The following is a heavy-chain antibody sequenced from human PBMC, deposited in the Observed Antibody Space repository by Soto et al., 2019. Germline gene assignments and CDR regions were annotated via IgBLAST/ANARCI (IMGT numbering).Heavy chain of an antibody. CDR2: ISSSSTYI. Sequence: EVQLVESGGGLVKPGGSLRLSCAASGFTFSSYSMNWVRQAPGKGLEWVSSISSSSTYIYYADSVKGRFTISRDNAKNSLYLQMNRLRAEDTAMYYCARGEERLYYYESRAYYFDCWGQGTLVTVSS. CDR1: GFTFSSYS. V-gene: IGHV3-21*01. J-gene: IGHJ4*02. CDR3: ARGEERLYYYESRAYYFDC. D-gene: IGHD3-22*01.